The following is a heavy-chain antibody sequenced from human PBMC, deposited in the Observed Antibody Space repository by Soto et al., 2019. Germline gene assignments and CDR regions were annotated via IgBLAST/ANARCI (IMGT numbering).Heavy chain of an antibody. CDR2: IYYSGST. V-gene: IGHV4-28*01. D-gene: IGHD4-17*01. J-gene: IGHJ3*02. CDR1: GYSISSSNW. Sequence: QVQLQESGPGLVTPSDTLSHTCAVSGYSISSSNWWGWIRQPPGKGLEWIGYIYYSGSTYYNPSLKSRVXXXVXPSKNQFSLKLSSVTAVDTAVYYCARKNGVLDAFDIWGQGTMVTVSS. CDR3: ARKNGVLDAFDI.